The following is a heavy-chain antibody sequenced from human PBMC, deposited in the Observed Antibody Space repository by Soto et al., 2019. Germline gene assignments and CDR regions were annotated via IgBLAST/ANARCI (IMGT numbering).Heavy chain of an antibody. CDR3: ARDGDPGAFDI. J-gene: IGHJ3*02. CDR2: ISSSGSYT. V-gene: IGHV3-21*01. Sequence: GGSLRLSCAASGFTFSSYTMHWVRQAPGKGLEWVSSISSSGSYTYYADSVKGRFTISRDNSKNPLYLQMTSLRAEDTAVYYCARDGDPGAFDIWGQGTMVTVSS. CDR1: GFTFSSYT.